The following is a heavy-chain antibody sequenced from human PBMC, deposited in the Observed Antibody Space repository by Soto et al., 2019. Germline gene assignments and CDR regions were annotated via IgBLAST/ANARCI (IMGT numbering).Heavy chain of an antibody. CDR2: IYPGDSDT. D-gene: IGHD3-22*01. V-gene: IGHV5-51*01. CDR1: GYSFTSYW. J-gene: IGHJ3*02. Sequence: PGESLKISCKGSGYSFTSYWIGWVRQMPGKGLEWMGIIYPGDSDTRYSPSFQGQVTISADKSISTAYLQWSSLKASDTAMYYCARQSQIPFYYDSSGYYYPMSAFDIWGQGTMVTVSS. CDR3: ARQSQIPFYYDSSGYYYPMSAFDI.